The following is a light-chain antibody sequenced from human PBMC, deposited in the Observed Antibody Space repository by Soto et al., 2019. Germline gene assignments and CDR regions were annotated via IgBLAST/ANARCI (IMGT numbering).Light chain of an antibody. CDR1: QGIDSS. CDR2: AAS. Sequence: AILLTQSPSSLFASVGDRVTITCRASQGIDSSFAWYQEKPGKAPKLLIYAASSLQSGVPSRFSGSGSGTDFTLTISSLQPEDFAVYYRQQYCSSPIRFGQGTRSEI. V-gene: IGKV1-13*02. CDR3: QQYCSSPIR. J-gene: IGKJ5*01.